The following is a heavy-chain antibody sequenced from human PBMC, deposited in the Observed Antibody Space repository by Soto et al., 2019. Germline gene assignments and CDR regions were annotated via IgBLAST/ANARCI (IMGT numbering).Heavy chain of an antibody. CDR3: AKGAFIVVVVAATNWFDP. CDR2: ISGSGGST. Sequence: EVQLLESGGGLVQPGGSLRLSCAASGFTFSSYAMSWVRQAPGKGLEWDSAISGSGGSTYYADSVKGRFTISRDNSKNTLYLQMNSLRAEDTAVYYCAKGAFIVVVVAATNWFDPWGQGTLVTVSS. J-gene: IGHJ5*02. D-gene: IGHD2-15*01. CDR1: GFTFSSYA. V-gene: IGHV3-23*01.